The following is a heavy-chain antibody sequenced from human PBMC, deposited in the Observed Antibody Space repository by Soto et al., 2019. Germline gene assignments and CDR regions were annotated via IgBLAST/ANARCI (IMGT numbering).Heavy chain of an antibody. Sequence: PGGSLRLSCSASGVPFNDYGMHWVRQATGKGLEFVSSISSLGVTTYYADSVKGRFTISRDNSENTLNLQMSGLRADDTAIYYCVKEMYCSSSSCYVLDYWGQGTPVTVSS. CDR3: VKEMYCSSSSCYVLDY. CDR2: ISSLGVTT. V-gene: IGHV3-64D*08. J-gene: IGHJ4*02. D-gene: IGHD2-2*01. CDR1: GVPFNDYG.